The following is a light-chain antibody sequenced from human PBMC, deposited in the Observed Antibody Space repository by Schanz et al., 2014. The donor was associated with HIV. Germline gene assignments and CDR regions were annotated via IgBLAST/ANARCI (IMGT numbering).Light chain of an antibody. CDR3: ATWDSTLSAVV. CDR2: VNH. CDR1: AFNIGQNY. V-gene: IGLV1-51*01. Sequence: QSVLTQPPSMSAAPGQRVTISCAGSAFNIGQNYVSWFQQFPGTAPKLLIYVNHQRPSDIPDRFSGSKTGTSAALAIVGLQTGDEYDYYCATWDSTLSAVVFGGGTKLTVL. J-gene: IGLJ2*01.